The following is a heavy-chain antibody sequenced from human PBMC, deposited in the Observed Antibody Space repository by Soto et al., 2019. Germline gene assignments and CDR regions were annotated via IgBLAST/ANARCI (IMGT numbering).Heavy chain of an antibody. CDR3: EGLPLKLQYFDWLCEY. CDR2: IYYSGST. V-gene: IGHV4-39*01. Sequence: PSETLSLTCTVSGGSVSNSSYYWDWIRQPPGKGLEWIGTIYYSGSTFYNPSLKSRLTMSVDTSKSQFSLKLSSVTAADTALYYFEGLPLKLQYFDWLCEYWGQGTPVNVSS. CDR1: GGSVSNSSYY. J-gene: IGHJ4*02. D-gene: IGHD3-9*01.